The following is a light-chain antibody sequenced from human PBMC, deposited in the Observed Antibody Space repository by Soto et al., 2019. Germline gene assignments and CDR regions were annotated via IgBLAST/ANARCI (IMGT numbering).Light chain of an antibody. CDR1: SSDVGGYHY. V-gene: IGLV2-11*01. CDR2: DVN. CDR3: CSYAGSYTLV. Sequence: QSVLTQPRSVSGSPVQSVTLSCTGTSSDVGGYHYVSWYQHHPGKAPKIIIYDVNKRPSGVPDRFSGSKSGNTASLTISGLQTEDEADYYCCSYAGSYTLVFGGGTQLTVL. J-gene: IGLJ2*01.